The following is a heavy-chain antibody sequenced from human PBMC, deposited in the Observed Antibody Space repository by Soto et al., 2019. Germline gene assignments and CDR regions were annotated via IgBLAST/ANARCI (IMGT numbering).Heavy chain of an antibody. CDR2: IIPIFGSP. Sequence: GASVKVSCKASGGAFSSYAISWVRQAPGQGLEWMGGIIPIFGSPNYAQTFQGRVTISADKSTSTAYMELRSLRSEDTAMYYCARLSTVLTVRTPSDLWGQGTLVTVSS. V-gene: IGHV1-69*06. CDR1: GGAFSSYA. D-gene: IGHD2-21*02. CDR3: ARLSTVLTVRTPSDL. J-gene: IGHJ4*01.